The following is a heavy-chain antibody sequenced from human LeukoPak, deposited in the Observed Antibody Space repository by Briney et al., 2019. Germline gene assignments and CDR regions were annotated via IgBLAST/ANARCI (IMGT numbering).Heavy chain of an antibody. J-gene: IGHJ6*02. CDR3: ARPATVTTGDYHYGMDV. D-gene: IGHD4-17*01. CDR1: GFTFSDYY. CDR2: ISHRVSDV. Sequence: GGSLRLSCAASGFTFSDYYMSWIRQAPGKGLEWVSYISHRVSDVQYADSVKGRFTISRDNARNSLYLQMNGLRAEDTAVYYCARPATVTTGDYHYGMDVWGQGTTVTVSS. V-gene: IGHV3-11*01.